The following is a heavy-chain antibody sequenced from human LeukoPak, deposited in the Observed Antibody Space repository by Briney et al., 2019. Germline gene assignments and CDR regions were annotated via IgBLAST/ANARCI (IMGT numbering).Heavy chain of an antibody. J-gene: IGHJ5*02. CDR2: IIPMFDTP. V-gene: IGHV1-69*06. CDR3: ARAGIPGYCTNVTCSNWLDP. D-gene: IGHD2-8*01. Sequence: SVKVSCKASGYTFTTYAIIWVRQAPGQGLEWMGGIIPMFDTPNYAQRLQGRVTITADKSTKTAYMELTSLRSEDTAVYYCARAGIPGYCTNVTCSNWLDPWGQGTLVTVSS. CDR1: GYTFTTYA.